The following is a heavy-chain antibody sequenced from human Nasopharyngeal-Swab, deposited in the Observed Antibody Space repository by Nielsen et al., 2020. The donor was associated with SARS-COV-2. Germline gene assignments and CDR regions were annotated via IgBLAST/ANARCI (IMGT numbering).Heavy chain of an antibody. D-gene: IGHD4-11*01. J-gene: IGHJ4*02. CDR3: ARDLKGNYADSGDY. Sequence: GGSLRLSCAASGLTFSSYAMHWVRQAPGKGLEWVAFISYDGSNKYYADSVKGRFTISRDNSKNTLYLQMNSLRAEDTAVYYCARDLKGNYADSGDYWGQGTLVTVSS. CDR1: GLTFSSYA. V-gene: IGHV3-30-3*01. CDR2: ISYDGSNK.